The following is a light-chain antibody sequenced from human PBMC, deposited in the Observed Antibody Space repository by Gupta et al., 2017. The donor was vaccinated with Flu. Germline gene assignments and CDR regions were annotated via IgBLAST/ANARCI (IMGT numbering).Light chain of an antibody. V-gene: IGLV2-23*01. CDR3: CSYAGSSTFYVV. CDR1: SDVVSYNL. Sequence: SDVVSYNLVSWYQQHPGKAPKLMIYEGSKRPSGVSNRFSGSKSGNTASLTISGLQAEDEADYYCCSYAGSSTFYVVFGGGTKLTVL. CDR2: EGS. J-gene: IGLJ2*01.